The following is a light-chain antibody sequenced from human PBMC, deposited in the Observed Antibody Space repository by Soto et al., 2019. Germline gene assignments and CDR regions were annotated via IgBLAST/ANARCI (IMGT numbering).Light chain of an antibody. Sequence: DIQLTQSPSSLSASVGDRVSISCRASQSISNYLNWYQQKPGKAPKLLIYDASSLESGVPSRFSGSGSGTEFTLTIRSLQPDDFATYYCKQYNSYWTXGQGTKVDIK. V-gene: IGKV1-5*01. J-gene: IGKJ1*01. CDR2: DAS. CDR3: KQYNSYWT. CDR1: QSISNY.